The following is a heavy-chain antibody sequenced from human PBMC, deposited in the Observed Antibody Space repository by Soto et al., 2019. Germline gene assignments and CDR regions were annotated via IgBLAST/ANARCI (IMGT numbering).Heavy chain of an antibody. V-gene: IGHV4-59*01. D-gene: IGHD3-10*01. CDR3: AGLRWFGHYGMDV. J-gene: IGHJ6*02. CDR1: GGSISSYY. Sequence: SETLSLTCTVSGGSISSYYWSWIRQPPGKGLEWIGYIYYSGSTNYNPSLKSRVTISVDTSKNQFSLKLSSVTAADTAVYYCAGLRWFGHYGMDVWGQGTTVTVSS. CDR2: IYYSGST.